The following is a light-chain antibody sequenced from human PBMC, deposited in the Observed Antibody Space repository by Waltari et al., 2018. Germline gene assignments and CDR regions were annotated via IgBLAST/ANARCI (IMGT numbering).Light chain of an antibody. Sequence: DIQMTQSPSTLSASVGDRVTITCRASQSISSRLAWYQQKPGTAPKLLIHEALSLESGVPIRFGGTVSGTEVTLTISSLQPEDFGTYCCQQYKTYPLTFGGGTRVESK. V-gene: IGKV1-5*03. CDR1: QSISSR. J-gene: IGKJ4*01. CDR3: QQYKTYPLT. CDR2: EAL.